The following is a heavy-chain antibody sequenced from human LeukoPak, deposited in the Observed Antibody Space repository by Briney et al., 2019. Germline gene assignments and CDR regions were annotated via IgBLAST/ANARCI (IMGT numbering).Heavy chain of an antibody. V-gene: IGHV5-51*01. CDR2: IYPGDSDT. D-gene: IGHD2-15*01. CDR1: GYTFTSYG. CDR3: ARRGRGYCSGGSCYVDY. J-gene: IGHJ4*02. Sequence: ASVKVSCKASGYTFTSYGISWVRQMPGKGLEWMGIIYPGDSDTRYSPSFQGQVTISADKSISTAYLQWSSLKASDTAMYYCARRGRGYCSGGSCYVDYWGQGTLVTVSS.